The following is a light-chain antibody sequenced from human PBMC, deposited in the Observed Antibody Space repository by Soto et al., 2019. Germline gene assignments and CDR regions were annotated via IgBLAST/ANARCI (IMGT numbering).Light chain of an antibody. V-gene: IGLV1-44*01. CDR2: SNN. Sequence: VLTQPPSASGTPGQRVTISCSGSSSNIGSNTVNWYQQLPGTAPKLLIYSNNQRPSGVPDRFSGSKSGTSASLAISGLQSEDEADYYCAAWDDTLNAFYVFGTGTKVTVL. CDR1: SSNIGSNT. CDR3: AAWDDTLNAFYV. J-gene: IGLJ1*01.